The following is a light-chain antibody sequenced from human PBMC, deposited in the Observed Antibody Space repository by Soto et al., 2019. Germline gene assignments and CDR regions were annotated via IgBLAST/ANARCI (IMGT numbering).Light chain of an antibody. CDR1: SSDVGYYKL. J-gene: IGLJ2*01. V-gene: IGLV2-23*02. CDR3: CSYAGSGVV. Sequence: QSTLTQSASVSGSPGQSITISCTGTSSDVGYYKLVSWYQQHPGKAPKLMIYEVSKRPSGVSNRFSGSKSGNTASLTISGLQAEDEADYYCCSYAGSGVVFGVGTKLTVL. CDR2: EVS.